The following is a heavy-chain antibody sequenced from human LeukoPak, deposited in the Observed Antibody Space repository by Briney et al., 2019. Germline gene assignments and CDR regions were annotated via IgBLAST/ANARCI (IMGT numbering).Heavy chain of an antibody. CDR3: ARVTTFGSNNYYFDY. CDR1: GGSISSYY. CDR2: IYYSGST. J-gene: IGHJ4*02. D-gene: IGHD3-16*01. Sequence: PSETLSLTCTVSGGSISSYYWSWIRQPPGKGLEWIGYIYYSGSTNYNPSLKSRVTISVDTSKNQFSLKLSSVTAADTAVYYCARVTTFGSNNYYFDYWGQGTLVTVSS. V-gene: IGHV4-59*08.